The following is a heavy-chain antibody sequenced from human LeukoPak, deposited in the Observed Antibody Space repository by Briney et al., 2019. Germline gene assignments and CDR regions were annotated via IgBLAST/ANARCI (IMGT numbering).Heavy chain of an antibody. CDR1: GFTFLSNT. CDR3: AREAYGFDI. J-gene: IGHJ3*02. Sequence: GGSLRRSCSASGFTFLSNTMQWVRQAAGKGVEWGAPLANDETFRYYADSVKGRFTISRDTAKTTLDLQMNSLTAEYTALYYCAREAYGFDIWGQGTMVTVSS. V-gene: IGHV3-30*01. CDR2: LANDETFR.